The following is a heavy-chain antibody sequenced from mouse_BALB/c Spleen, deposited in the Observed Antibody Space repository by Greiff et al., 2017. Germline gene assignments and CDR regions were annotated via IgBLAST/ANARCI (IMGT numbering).Heavy chain of an antibody. CDR3: TRSHYYGSSPAWFAY. CDR2: IYPGNSDT. J-gene: IGHJ3*01. CDR1: GYTFTSYW. D-gene: IGHD1-1*01. V-gene: IGHV1-5*01. Sequence: VQLQQSGTVLARPGASVKMSCKASGYTFTSYWMHWVKQRPGQGLEWIGAIYPGNSDTSYNQKFKGKAKLTAVTSTSTAYMELSSLTNEDSAVYYCTRSHYYGSSPAWFAYWGQGTLVTVSA.